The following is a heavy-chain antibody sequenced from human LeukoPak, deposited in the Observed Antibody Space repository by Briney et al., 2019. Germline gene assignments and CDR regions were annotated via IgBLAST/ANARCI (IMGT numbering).Heavy chain of an antibody. CDR2: IYSGGST. Sequence: PGGSLRLSCAAAGFTVSSNYMSWLRQAPGKGLEWVSVIYSGGSTYYADSVKGRFTISRDNSKNTLYLQMNSLRAEDTAVYYCARVRHRGDLTDYWGQGTLVTVSS. CDR1: GFTVSSNY. CDR3: ARVRHRGDLTDY. V-gene: IGHV3-53*01. J-gene: IGHJ4*02. D-gene: IGHD2-21*02.